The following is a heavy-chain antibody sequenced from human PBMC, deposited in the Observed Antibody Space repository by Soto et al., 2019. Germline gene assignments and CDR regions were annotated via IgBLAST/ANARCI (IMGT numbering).Heavy chain of an antibody. CDR1: GYTFTSYG. Sequence: ASVNVSCKAAGYTFTSYGISWVRQAPRQGLEWMGWTSAYNGNTNYAQKLQGRVTMTTDTSTSTAYMELRSLRSDDTAVYYCARSAYYDILTGYYNVMGYWGQGTLVTVSS. CDR2: TSAYNGNT. V-gene: IGHV1-18*01. D-gene: IGHD3-9*01. J-gene: IGHJ4*02. CDR3: ARSAYYDILTGYYNVMGY.